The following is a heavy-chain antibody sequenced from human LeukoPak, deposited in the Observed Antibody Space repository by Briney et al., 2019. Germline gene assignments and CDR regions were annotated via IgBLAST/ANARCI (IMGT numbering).Heavy chain of an antibody. V-gene: IGHV4-4*07. Sequence: SETLSLTCTVSGGSISSYYWSWIRQPAGKGLEWIGRIYTSGSTNYNPSLKSRVTMSVDTSKNQFSLKLSSVTAADTAVYYCAREGQYQRLALDWFDPWGQGTLVTVSS. J-gene: IGHJ5*02. CDR2: IYTSGST. D-gene: IGHD2-2*01. CDR3: AREGQYQRLALDWFDP. CDR1: GGSISSYY.